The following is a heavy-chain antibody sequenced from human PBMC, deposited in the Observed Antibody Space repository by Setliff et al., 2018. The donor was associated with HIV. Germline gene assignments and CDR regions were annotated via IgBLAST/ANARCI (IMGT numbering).Heavy chain of an antibody. CDR1: GGSFSGYY. J-gene: IGHJ4*02. CDR3: ARSALAGDPVDY. D-gene: IGHD6-19*01. CDR2: INHSGST. V-gene: IGHV4-34*01. Sequence: SETLSLTCDVYGGSFSGYYWSWIRQPPGKGLEWIGEINHSGSTNYNPSLKSRVTILVDTSKNQFSLKVSSVTAADTAVYYCARSALAGDPVDYWGQGTLVTGSS.